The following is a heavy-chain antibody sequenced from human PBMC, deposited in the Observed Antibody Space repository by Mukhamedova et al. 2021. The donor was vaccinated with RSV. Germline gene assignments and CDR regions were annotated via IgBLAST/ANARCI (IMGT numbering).Heavy chain of an antibody. J-gene: IGHJ3*02. D-gene: IGHD6-19*01. V-gene: IGHV3-53*01. CDR3: ARGRSSSLSSSYAFDI. Sequence: VSLMYAGGSTHYADSLKGRFTISRDNFKNTLHHQMNSLRAEDTAVYYCARGRSSSLSSSYAFDIWGPGSMVTVSS. CDR2: MYAGGST.